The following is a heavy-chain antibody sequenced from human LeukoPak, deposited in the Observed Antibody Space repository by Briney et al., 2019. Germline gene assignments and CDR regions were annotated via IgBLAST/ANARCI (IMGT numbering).Heavy chain of an antibody. V-gene: IGHV3-30-3*01. CDR2: ISYDGSNK. CDR1: GFTFSSYA. CDR3: AKDGDIRDDFWSGYPTTSDAFDI. Sequence: GGSLRLSCAASGFTFSSYAMHWVRQAPGKGLEWVAVISYDGSNKYYADSVKGRFTISRDNPKNTLYLQMNSLRAEDTAVYYCAKDGDIRDDFWSGYPTTSDAFDIWGQGTMVTVSS. D-gene: IGHD3-3*01. J-gene: IGHJ3*02.